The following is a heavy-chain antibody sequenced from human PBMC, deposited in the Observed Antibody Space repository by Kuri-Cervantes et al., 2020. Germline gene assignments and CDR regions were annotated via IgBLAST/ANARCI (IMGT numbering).Heavy chain of an antibody. Sequence: GSLRLSCTVSGDSVSSGSYYWSWIRQPPGKGLEWIGYIYYSGSTNYNPSLKSRVTISVDTSKNQFSLRLSSVTAADTAVYYCARGRAFDPWGQGTRVTVSS. CDR2: IYYSGST. CDR1: GDSVSSGSYY. CDR3: ARGRAFDP. V-gene: IGHV4-61*01. J-gene: IGHJ5*02.